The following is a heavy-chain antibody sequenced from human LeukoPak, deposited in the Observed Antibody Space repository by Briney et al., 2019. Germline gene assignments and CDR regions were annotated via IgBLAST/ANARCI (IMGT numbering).Heavy chain of an antibody. J-gene: IGHJ4*02. Sequence: GGSLRLSCEASGFTFSTYPMHWVRQAPDKGLEWVAMISYHGSNENYADSVKGRFTISRDSSKNTLYLQMNNPRVEDTAIYYCARVHDTTGYYHYFDSWGQGTLVTVSS. V-gene: IGHV3-30*04. CDR2: ISYHGSNE. D-gene: IGHD3-9*01. CDR3: ARVHDTTGYYHYFDS. CDR1: GFTFSTYP.